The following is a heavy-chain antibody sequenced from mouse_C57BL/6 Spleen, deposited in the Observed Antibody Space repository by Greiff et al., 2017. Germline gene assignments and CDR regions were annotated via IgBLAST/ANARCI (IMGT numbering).Heavy chain of an antibody. CDR3: TRYLNY. V-gene: IGHV1-15*01. CDR1: GYPFTDYE. Sequence: QVQLQQSGAELVRPGASVTLSCKASGYPFTDYEMHWVKQTPVHGLEWIGAIDPETGGTAYNQKFKGKAILTAGRSSSTAYMGLRSLTSEDSAVYYCTRYLNYWGQGTTLTVSS. J-gene: IGHJ2*01. CDR2: IDPETGGT.